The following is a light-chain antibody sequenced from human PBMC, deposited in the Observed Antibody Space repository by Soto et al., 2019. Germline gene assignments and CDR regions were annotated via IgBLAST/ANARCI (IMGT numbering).Light chain of an antibody. Sequence: IQLTQSPSSLSASVGDRVTITCRASQGISSYLAWYQQKPGKAPKLLIYAASSLQSGVPSRFSGSGSGTHFTLTISSLQPEDFATYYCQQANAFPLTFGQGTRLDIK. V-gene: IGKV1-12*01. J-gene: IGKJ5*01. CDR2: AAS. CDR1: QGISSY. CDR3: QQANAFPLT.